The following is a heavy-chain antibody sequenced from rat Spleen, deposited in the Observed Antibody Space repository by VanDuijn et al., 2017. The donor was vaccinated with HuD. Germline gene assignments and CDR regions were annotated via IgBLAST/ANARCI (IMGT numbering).Heavy chain of an antibody. CDR3: TTLCYYVMDA. Sequence: EVQLVESDGGLVQPGRSMKLSCAASGFTFSNYGMAWVRQAPKKGLEWVAYISYDGGSTYYRDSVKGRFTISRDNAKSTLYLQMDSLRSEDTATYYCTTLCYYVMDALGQGASVTVSS. V-gene: IGHV5-29*01. J-gene: IGHJ4*01. CDR1: GFTFSNYG. CDR2: ISYDGGST.